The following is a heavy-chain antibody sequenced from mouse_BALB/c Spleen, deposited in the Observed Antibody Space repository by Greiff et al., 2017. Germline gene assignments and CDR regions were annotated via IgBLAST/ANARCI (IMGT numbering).Heavy chain of an antibody. V-gene: IGHV2-9-2*01. J-gene: IGHJ4*01. D-gene: IGHD2-1*01. CDR3: VRDGNYDAMDY. CDR2: IWTGGGT. CDR1: GFSLTSYD. Sequence: QVQLKESGPGLVAPSQSLSITCTVSGFSLTSYDISWIRQPPGKGLEWLGVIWTGGGTNYNSAFMSRLSISKDNSKSQVFLKMNSLQTDDTAIYYCVRDGNYDAMDYWGQGTSVTVSS.